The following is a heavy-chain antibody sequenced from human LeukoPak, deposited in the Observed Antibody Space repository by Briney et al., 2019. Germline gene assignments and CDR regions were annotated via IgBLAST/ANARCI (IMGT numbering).Heavy chain of an antibody. D-gene: IGHD5-24*01. J-gene: IGHJ4*02. CDR3: ARSGVGDGYNNFDY. Sequence: ASVKVSCKASGYTFTSIGISWVRQAPGQGLEWMGIINPSGGSTSYAQKFQGRVTMTRDTSTSTVYMELSSLRSEDTAVYYCARSGVGDGYNNFDYWGQGTLVTVSS. CDR1: GYTFTSIG. CDR2: INPSGGST. V-gene: IGHV1-46*01.